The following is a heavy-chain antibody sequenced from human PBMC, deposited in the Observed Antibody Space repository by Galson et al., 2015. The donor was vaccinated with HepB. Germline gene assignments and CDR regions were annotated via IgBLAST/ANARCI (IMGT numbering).Heavy chain of an antibody. CDR1: GGTFSSYA. CDR2: IIPIVGTE. CDR3: ARDQRRRIRIFGVVIPGEYDY. J-gene: IGHJ4*02. V-gene: IGHV1-69*13. Sequence: SVKVSCKASGGTFSSYAISWVRQAPGQGLEWMGGIIPIVGTEYCAQKFQGRVTITADESKSTAYMELSSLRSEDTAVYYCARDQRRRIRIFGVVIPGEYDYWGKGTPVTVSS. D-gene: IGHD3-3*01.